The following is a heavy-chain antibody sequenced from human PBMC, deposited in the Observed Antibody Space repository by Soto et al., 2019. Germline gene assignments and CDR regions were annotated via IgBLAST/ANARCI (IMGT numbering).Heavy chain of an antibody. CDR3: AKACYYDTSGYYEAYFQH. Sequence: VQLVESGGGVVQPGRSLRLSCAASGFTFSSYGMSWVRQAPGKGLEWVSTISGSGGSTHYADSVKGRFTISRDNSKNTLYLQMNSLRAEDTAVYYCAKACYYDTSGYYEAYFQHWGQGTLVTVSS. CDR1: GFTFSSYG. V-gene: IGHV3-23*04. J-gene: IGHJ1*01. CDR2: ISGSGGST. D-gene: IGHD3-22*01.